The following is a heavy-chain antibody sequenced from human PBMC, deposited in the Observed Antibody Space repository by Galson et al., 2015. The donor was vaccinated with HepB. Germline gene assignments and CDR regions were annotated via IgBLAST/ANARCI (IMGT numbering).Heavy chain of an antibody. CDR1: GFTFSSYG. CDR3: VKDQGNWNGNFDY. J-gene: IGHJ4*02. D-gene: IGHD1-20*01. CDR2: VSASGATT. V-gene: IGHV3-23*01. Sequence: SLRLSCAASGFTFSSYGMHWVRQAPGKGLEWVSSVSASGATTRYADSVKGRFTISRDNSKITLYLQMNSLRGEDTAVYYCVKDQGNWNGNFDYWGLGTLVTVSS.